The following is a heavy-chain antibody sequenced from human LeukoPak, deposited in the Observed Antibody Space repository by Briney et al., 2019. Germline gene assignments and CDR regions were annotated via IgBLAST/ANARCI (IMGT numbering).Heavy chain of an antibody. CDR2: ISYDGSNK. D-gene: IGHD3-9*01. J-gene: IGHJ4*02. CDR3: ARAYHYDILTGYFDRLAFDY. Sequence: GRSLRLSCAASGFTFSSYAMHWVRQAPGKGREWVAVISYDGSNKYYADSVKGRFTISRDNSKNTLYLQMNRLRAEDTAVYYCARAYHYDILTGYFDRLAFDYWGQGTLVTVSS. V-gene: IGHV3-30*04. CDR1: GFTFSSYA.